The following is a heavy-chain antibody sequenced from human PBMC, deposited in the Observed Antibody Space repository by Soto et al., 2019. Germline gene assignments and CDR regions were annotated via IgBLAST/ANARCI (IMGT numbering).Heavy chain of an antibody. CDR3: AKDGGYSYGYSPRYYYGMDV. J-gene: IGHJ6*02. CDR2: ISGSGGST. Sequence: GGSLRLSCAASGFTFSSYAMSWVRQDPGKGLEWVSAISGSGGSTYYADSVKGRFTISRDNSKNTLYLQMNSLRAEDTAVYYCAKDGGYSYGYSPRYYYGMDVWGQGTTVTVSS. V-gene: IGHV3-23*01. D-gene: IGHD5-18*01. CDR1: GFTFSSYA.